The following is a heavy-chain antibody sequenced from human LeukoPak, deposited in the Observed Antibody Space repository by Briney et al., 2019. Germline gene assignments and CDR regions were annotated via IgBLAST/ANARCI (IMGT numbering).Heavy chain of an antibody. D-gene: IGHD1-7*01. CDR1: GFTFSSYS. V-gene: IGHV3-21*01. CDR2: ISSSSSYI. CDR3: ARMNYVSSGWGAPFDY. Sequence: GGSLRLSCAASGFTFSSYSMNWVRQAPGKGLEWVSSISSSSSYIYYADSVKGRFTISRDNAKNSLYLQMNSLRAKDTAVYYCARMNYVSSGWGAPFDYWGQGTLVTVSS. J-gene: IGHJ4*02.